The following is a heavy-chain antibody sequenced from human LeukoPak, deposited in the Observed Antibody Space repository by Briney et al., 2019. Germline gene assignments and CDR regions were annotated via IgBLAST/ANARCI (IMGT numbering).Heavy chain of an antibody. CDR3: ARDTSRQDAFDI. Sequence: ASVKVSCRASGYTFTGYYMHWVRQAPGQGLEWMGWINPNSGGTNYAQKFQGRVTMTRDTSISTAYMELSRLRSDDTAVYYCARDTSRQDAFDIWGQGTMVTVSS. CDR1: GYTFTGYY. D-gene: IGHD6-13*01. CDR2: INPNSGGT. J-gene: IGHJ3*02. V-gene: IGHV1-2*02.